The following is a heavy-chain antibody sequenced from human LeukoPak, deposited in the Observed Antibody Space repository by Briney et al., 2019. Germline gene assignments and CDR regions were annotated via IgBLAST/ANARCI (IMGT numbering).Heavy chain of an antibody. CDR1: GGSISSYY. Sequence: PSETLSRNCTVSGGSISSYYWSWIRQPPGKGLEWIGYIYTSGSTNYNPSLKSRVTISVDTSKNQFSLKLSSVTAADTAVYYCARHGYDFWSGYYAYYYYYMDVWGKGTTVTVSS. D-gene: IGHD3-3*01. CDR3: ARHGYDFWSGYYAYYYYYMDV. J-gene: IGHJ6*03. CDR2: IYTSGST. V-gene: IGHV4-4*09.